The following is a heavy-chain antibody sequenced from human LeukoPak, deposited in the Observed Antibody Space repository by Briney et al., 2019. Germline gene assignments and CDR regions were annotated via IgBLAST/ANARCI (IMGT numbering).Heavy chain of an antibody. CDR2: IYPNSGGT. CDR3: ARGGSAYAN. Sequence: ASVKVSCQASGYTFTDYYMHWVRQAPGQGLEWMGWIYPNSGGTNYAQKFQGRVTLTRDTSISTAYMELSRLSSDDTAVYYCARGGSAYANWGQGTLVTVSS. CDR1: GYTFTDYY. D-gene: IGHD5-12*01. V-gene: IGHV1-2*02. J-gene: IGHJ4*02.